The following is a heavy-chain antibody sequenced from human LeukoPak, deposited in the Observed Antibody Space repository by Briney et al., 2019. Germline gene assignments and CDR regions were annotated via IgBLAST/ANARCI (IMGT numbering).Heavy chain of an antibody. CDR2: ISLSGKREST. J-gene: IGHJ4*02. CDR1: GFPLRRQA. D-gene: IGHD4-23*01. CDR3: VCARVETIKLVFES. V-gene: IGHV3-23*01. Sequence: GALRLSFAGSGFPLRRQAMGWVRQAPRKGLEWDSVISLSGKRESTLYADSVKRRFAISREKSKNTVFLHINSRRAEHTAVYYGVCARVETIKLVFESWGQGTLVTVSS.